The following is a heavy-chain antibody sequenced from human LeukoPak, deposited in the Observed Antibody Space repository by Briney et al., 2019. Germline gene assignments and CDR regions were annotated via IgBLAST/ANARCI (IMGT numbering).Heavy chain of an antibody. V-gene: IGHV5-51*01. CDR2: IYPDDSDT. Sequence: GESLKISCKGSGYSFTNYWIGWVRQMPGKGLEWMGIIYPDDSDTRYSPSFQGQVTISADKSISTAYLQWSSLKASDTAMYYCARPFNPGSGSYYPFDYWGQGTLVTVSS. D-gene: IGHD3-10*01. CDR3: ARPFNPGSGSYYPFDY. J-gene: IGHJ4*02. CDR1: GYSFTNYW.